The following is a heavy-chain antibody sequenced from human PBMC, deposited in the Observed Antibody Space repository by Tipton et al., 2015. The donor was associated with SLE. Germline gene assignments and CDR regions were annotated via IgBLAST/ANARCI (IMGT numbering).Heavy chain of an antibody. CDR2: IYHSGGT. J-gene: IGHJ2*01. CDR3: ARARGEHTVVVVAWCFEL. Sequence: SLRLSCAVSGGSISSSNWRSWVRQPPGKGLEWIGEIYHSGGTNYNPSLKSRVPISVDKPKNQFSLKLSSVTAADPAVYYCARARGEHTVVVVAWCFELWGRGTLAAVSP. V-gene: IGHV4-4*02. D-gene: IGHD2-21*01. CDR1: GGSISSSNW.